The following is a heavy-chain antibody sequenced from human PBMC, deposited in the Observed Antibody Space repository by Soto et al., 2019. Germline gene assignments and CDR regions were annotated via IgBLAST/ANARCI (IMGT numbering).Heavy chain of an antibody. CDR2: ISSSGSTI. D-gene: IGHD2-15*01. V-gene: IGHV3-48*03. Sequence: GGSLRLSCAASGFTFSSYEMNWVRRAPGKGLEWVSYISSSGSTIYYADSVKGRFTISRDNAKNSLYLQMNSLRAEDTAVYYCAREVGLCSGGSCYSGWFDPWGQGTLVTVSS. CDR3: AREVGLCSGGSCYSGWFDP. CDR1: GFTFSSYE. J-gene: IGHJ5*02.